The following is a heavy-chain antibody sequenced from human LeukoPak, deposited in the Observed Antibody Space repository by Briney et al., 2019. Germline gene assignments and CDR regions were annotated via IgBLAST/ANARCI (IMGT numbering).Heavy chain of an antibody. D-gene: IGHD5-18*01. CDR1: GFSFSSYA. V-gene: IGHV3-30-3*01. CDR2: ISYDGSNK. J-gene: IGHJ4*02. CDR3: ARDRDSQLWLSCFDY. Sequence: GGSLRLSCAASGFSFSSYAMHWVRQAPGKGLEWVAVISYDGSNKYYADSVKGRFTISRDNSKNTLYLQMNSLRAEDTAVYSCARDRDSQLWLSCFDYWGQGTLVTVSS.